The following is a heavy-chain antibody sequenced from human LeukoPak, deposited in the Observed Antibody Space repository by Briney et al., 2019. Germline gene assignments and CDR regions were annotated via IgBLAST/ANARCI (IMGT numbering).Heavy chain of an antibody. J-gene: IGHJ4*02. CDR2: INTNTGSP. CDR1: GYTFTSYA. V-gene: IGHV7-4-1*02. D-gene: IGHD5-18*01. Sequence: ASVKVSCKASGYTFTSYAMNWVRQAPGQGLEWMGWINTNTGSPTYAQGFTGRFVFSLDTSVSTAYLQISSLKAEDTAVYYCARRGIQLPYYYFDYWGQGTLVTVSS. CDR3: ARRGIQLPYYYFDY.